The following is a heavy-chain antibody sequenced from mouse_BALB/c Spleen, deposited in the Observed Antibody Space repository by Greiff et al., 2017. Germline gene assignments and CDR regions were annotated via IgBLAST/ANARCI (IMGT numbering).Heavy chain of an antibody. Sequence: EVQRVESGGDLVKPGGSLKLSCAASGFTFSSYGMSWVRQTPDKRLEWVATISSGGSYTYYPDSVKGRFTISRDNAKNTLYLQMSSLKSEDTAMYYCARQYYDAFAYWGQGTLVTVSA. J-gene: IGHJ3*01. V-gene: IGHV5-6*01. CDR1: GFTFSSYG. CDR2: ISSGGSYT. D-gene: IGHD2-4*01. CDR3: ARQYYDAFAY.